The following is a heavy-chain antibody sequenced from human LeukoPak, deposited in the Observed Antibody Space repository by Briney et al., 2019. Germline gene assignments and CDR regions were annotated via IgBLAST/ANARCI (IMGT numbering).Heavy chain of an antibody. CDR2: ISTSSSTI. V-gene: IGHV3-48*02. J-gene: IGHJ4*02. CDR1: GFTFSSYS. Sequence: GGSLRLSCAASGFTFSSYSMNWVRQAPGKGLDWVSYISTSSSTIYYADSVKGRFTISRDDAKNSLYLQLNSLRDEDTAVYYCAREATYSGSHPFDYWGQGTLVTVSS. CDR3: AREATYSGSHPFDY. D-gene: IGHD1-26*01.